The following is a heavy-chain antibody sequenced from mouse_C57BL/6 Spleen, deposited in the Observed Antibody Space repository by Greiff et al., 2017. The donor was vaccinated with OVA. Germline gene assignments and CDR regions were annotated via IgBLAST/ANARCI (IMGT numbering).Heavy chain of an antibody. CDR2: IYPRSGNT. V-gene: IGHV1-81*01. CDR3: ARMGNRQLRPPYYFDY. Sequence: QVQLQQSGAELARPGASVKLSCKASGYTFTSYGISWVKQRTGQGLEWIGEIYPRSGNTYSNEKFKGKATLTADKSSSTAYMELRSLTSEDSAVYFCARMGNRQLRPPYYFDYWGQGTTLTVSS. J-gene: IGHJ2*01. D-gene: IGHD3-2*02. CDR1: GYTFTSYG.